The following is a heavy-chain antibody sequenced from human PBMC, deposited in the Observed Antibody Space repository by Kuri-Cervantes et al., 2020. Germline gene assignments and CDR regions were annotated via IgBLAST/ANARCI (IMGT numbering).Heavy chain of an antibody. CDR3: ASGLWANFDF. V-gene: IGHV4-34*01. CDR2: INHSGRT. Sequence: ESLKISCAASEFTFSSYAMNWVRQAPGKGLQWIGEINHSGRTNYNPSLKSRVTISVDTSKNQFSLKVTSVTAADTAVYYCASGLWANFDFWGQGTPVTVSS. D-gene: IGHD3-10*01. J-gene: IGHJ4*02. CDR1: EFTFSSYA.